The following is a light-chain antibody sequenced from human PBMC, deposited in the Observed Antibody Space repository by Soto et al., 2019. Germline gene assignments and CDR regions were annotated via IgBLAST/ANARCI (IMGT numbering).Light chain of an antibody. J-gene: IGLJ1*01. Sequence: QSVLTQPPSASGSPGQSVTISCTGTSSDVGYYNYVSWYQQHPGKAPKVMIYEVSKRPSGVPDRFSGSKSGNTASLTVSGLQAEDEADYYCSSYAGSNNFVFGTGTKLTVL. CDR3: SSYAGSNNFV. CDR2: EVS. CDR1: SSDVGYYNY. V-gene: IGLV2-8*01.